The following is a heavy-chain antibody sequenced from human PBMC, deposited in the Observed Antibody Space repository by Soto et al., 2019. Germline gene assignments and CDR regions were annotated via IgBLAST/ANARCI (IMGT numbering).Heavy chain of an antibody. J-gene: IGHJ4*02. CDR2: TYYRSRWYS. V-gene: IGHV6-1*01. D-gene: IGHD6-19*01. CDR3: ARGSYYSGWV. CDR1: GDSVSSTSAA. Sequence: SQTLSLTCAISGDSVSSTSAAWSWIRQSPSRGLEWLGRTYYRSRWYSDYAVSVKSRITINPDTSKNQFSLQLNSVTPEDTAVYYCARGSYYSGWVWGQGTLVTVSS.